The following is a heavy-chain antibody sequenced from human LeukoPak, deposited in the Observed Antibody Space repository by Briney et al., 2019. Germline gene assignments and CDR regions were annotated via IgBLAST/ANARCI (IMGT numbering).Heavy chain of an antibody. CDR1: GFSFSSYG. V-gene: IGHV3-30*02. CDR3: AKDPRYCSSTSCLFGY. CDR2: IRYDGSNK. D-gene: IGHD2-2*01. J-gene: IGHJ4*02. Sequence: GRSLRLSCAASGFSFSSYGMHWVRQAPGKGLEWVAFIRYDGSNKYYADSVKGRFTISRDNSKNTLYLQMNSLRAEDTAVYYCAKDPRYCSSTSCLFGYWGQGTLVTVSS.